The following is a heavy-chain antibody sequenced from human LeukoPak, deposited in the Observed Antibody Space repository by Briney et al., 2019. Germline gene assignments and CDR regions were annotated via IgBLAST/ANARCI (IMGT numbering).Heavy chain of an antibody. CDR2: IYYSGST. D-gene: IGHD1-26*01. V-gene: IGHV4-59*01. J-gene: IGHJ6*03. Sequence: SETLSLTCTVSGGSISSYYWSWIRQPPGKGLEWIGYIYYSGSTNYNPSLKSRVTISVDTSKNQFSLKLSSVTAADTAVYYCASLVGAGYYYYMDVWGKGTTVTVSS. CDR3: ASLVGAGYYYYMDV. CDR1: GGSISSYY.